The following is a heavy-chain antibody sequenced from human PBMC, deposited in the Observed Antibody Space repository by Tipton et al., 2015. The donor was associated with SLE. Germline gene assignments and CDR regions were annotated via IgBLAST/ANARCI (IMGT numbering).Heavy chain of an antibody. V-gene: IGHV4-39*07. Sequence: GLVKPSETLSLTCAVSGGSISSSSYYWGWIRQPPGKGLEWIGSIYYSGSTYYNPSLKSRVTISVDTSKNQFSLKLSSVTAADTAVYYCASDSSSRTNWGQGTLVTVSS. CDR2: IYYSGST. CDR1: GGSISSSSYY. D-gene: IGHD6-13*01. CDR3: ASDSSSRTN. J-gene: IGHJ4*02.